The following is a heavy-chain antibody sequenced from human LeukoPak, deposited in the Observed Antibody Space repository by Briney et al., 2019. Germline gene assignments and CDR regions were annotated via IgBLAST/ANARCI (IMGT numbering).Heavy chain of an antibody. CDR1: GFTFSSYA. CDR2: ISGSGGST. Sequence: PGGSLRLSCAASGFTFSSYAMSWVRQAPGKGLEWVSAISGSGGSTYYADSVKGRFTISRDNSKNTLYLQMNSLRAEDTAVYYCAKDSVGYYYGSGSYSPVDYWGQGTLVTVSS. J-gene: IGHJ4*02. V-gene: IGHV3-23*01. D-gene: IGHD3-10*01. CDR3: AKDSVGYYYGSGSYSPVDY.